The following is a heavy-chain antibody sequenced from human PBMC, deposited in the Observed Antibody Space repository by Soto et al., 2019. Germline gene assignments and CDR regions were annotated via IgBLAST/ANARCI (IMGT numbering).Heavy chain of an antibody. J-gene: IGHJ4*02. D-gene: IGHD3-16*01. CDR2: IYPVDSDT. Sequence: GESLKISCEGSGYSFTSYWIAWVRQMPGNGLEWMGIIYPVDSDTSYSPSFQGQVTISADKSVSTAYLQWSSLKASAAAMYYCARLGGDTSHFEYWGQGTLVTVSS. V-gene: IGHV5-51*01. CDR1: GYSFTSYW. CDR3: ARLGGDTSHFEY.